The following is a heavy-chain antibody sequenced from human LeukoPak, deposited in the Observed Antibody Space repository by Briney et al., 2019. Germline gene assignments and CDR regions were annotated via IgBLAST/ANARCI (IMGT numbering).Heavy chain of an antibody. CDR1: GGSISSGGYY. V-gene: IGHV4-31*03. CDR3: ARDPSSLDAFDI. J-gene: IGHJ3*02. CDR2: IYYSGST. Sequence: SQTLSLTCTVSGGSISSGGYYWSWIRQHPGTGLEWIGYIYYSGSTYYNPSLKSRVTISVDTSKNQFSLKLSSVTAADTAVYYCARDPSSLDAFDIWGQGTMVTVSS.